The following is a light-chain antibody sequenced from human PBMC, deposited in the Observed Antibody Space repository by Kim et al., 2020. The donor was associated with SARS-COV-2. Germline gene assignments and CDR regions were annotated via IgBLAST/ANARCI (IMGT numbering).Light chain of an antibody. J-gene: IGKJ2*01. Sequence: SVSPGERATLSCRASQSVSSNLAWYQQKPGQAPRLLIYGASTRATGIPSRFSGSGSGTEFTLPISSLQSEDFAVYSCQQYNNWPYTFGQGTKLEI. V-gene: IGKV3-15*01. CDR2: GAS. CDR3: QQYNNWPYT. CDR1: QSVSSN.